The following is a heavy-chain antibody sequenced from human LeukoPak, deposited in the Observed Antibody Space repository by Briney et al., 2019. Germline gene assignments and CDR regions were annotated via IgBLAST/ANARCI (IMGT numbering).Heavy chain of an antibody. Sequence: PGRSLRLSCAASGFTFSSYAVHWVREAPGKGLEWVAVISYDGTNKYYADSVKGRFTMSRDNSKNTLYLQMNSLRAEDTAVYYCARGSTYYDILTGYYYYYGMDVWGKGTTVTVSS. D-gene: IGHD3-9*01. CDR2: ISYDGTNK. CDR1: GFTFSSYA. V-gene: IGHV3-30*04. CDR3: ARGSTYYDILTGYYYYYGMDV. J-gene: IGHJ6*04.